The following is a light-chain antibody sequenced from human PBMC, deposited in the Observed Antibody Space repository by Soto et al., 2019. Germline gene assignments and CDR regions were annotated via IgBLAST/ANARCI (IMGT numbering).Light chain of an antibody. CDR1: QRITTY. CDR3: QQTYSTPYT. CDR2: TSG. J-gene: IGKJ2*01. Sequence: IHMTQSPSSLSASVGDRVTITCRASQRITTYLNWYQQKPGEAPKLLISTSGTLLRGVPSRFSGSGSGTDFTLTITSLQRADFATYFCQQTYSTPYTFGQGTQLEIK. V-gene: IGKV1-39*01.